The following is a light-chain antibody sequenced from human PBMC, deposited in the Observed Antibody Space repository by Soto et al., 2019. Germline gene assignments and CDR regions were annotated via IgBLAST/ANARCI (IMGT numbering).Light chain of an antibody. V-gene: IGKV1-39*01. Sequence: DIQMTQSPSTLSASVGDRVTITCRASQSISSWLAWYQQKPGKAPKVLIYAASILQGGVPSRFSGSGSGTDFTLTISSLQPEDFATYYCQQSYSSPVTFGQGTRLEIK. CDR3: QQSYSSPVT. CDR2: AAS. J-gene: IGKJ5*01. CDR1: QSISSW.